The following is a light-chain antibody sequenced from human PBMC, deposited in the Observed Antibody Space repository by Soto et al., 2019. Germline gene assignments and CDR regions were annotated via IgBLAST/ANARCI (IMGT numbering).Light chain of an antibody. CDR3: SSYAGSRIVV. CDR2: EVN. CDR1: SSDVGGYNY. Sequence: QSVLTQPPSASGSPGQSVTISCTGTSSDVGGYNYVSWYQQHPGKAPKLMISEVNKRPSGVRDRFSGSKSGNTASLTVSGLQAEDEADYYCSSYAGSRIVVFGGGTQLTVL. J-gene: IGLJ2*01. V-gene: IGLV2-8*01.